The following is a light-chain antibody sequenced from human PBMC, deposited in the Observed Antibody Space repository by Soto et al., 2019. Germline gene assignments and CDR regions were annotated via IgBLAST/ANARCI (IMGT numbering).Light chain of an antibody. CDR1: QAITNN. V-gene: IGKV1-9*01. CDR2: EES. CDR3: QQVKSYPRT. J-gene: IGKJ4*01. Sequence: DIHLTQSPSSLSASVGDRVTITCRASQAITNNLAWYQQKPGNPPKLLIYEESTLPSGVPSRFSGRKVGTQFILTIDSLQPEDFATYYYQQVKSYPRTVDGGTNVEIK.